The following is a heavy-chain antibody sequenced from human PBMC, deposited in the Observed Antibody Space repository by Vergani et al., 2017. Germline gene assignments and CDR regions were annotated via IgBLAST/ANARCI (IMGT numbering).Heavy chain of an antibody. D-gene: IGHD2-8*01. J-gene: IGHJ4*02. V-gene: IGHV4-61*02. CDR3: ARERSYCTNGVCYAVGGDY. Sequence: QVQLQESGPGLVKPSQTLSLTCTVSGGSISSGSYYWTWIRQPAGKGLEWIGRIYSTGSTNYNPSLNGRVTISVDTSKNQFSLKLSSVTAADTAVYYCARERSYCTNGVCYAVGGDYWGQGTLVTVSS. CDR1: GGSISSGSYY. CDR2: IYSTGST.